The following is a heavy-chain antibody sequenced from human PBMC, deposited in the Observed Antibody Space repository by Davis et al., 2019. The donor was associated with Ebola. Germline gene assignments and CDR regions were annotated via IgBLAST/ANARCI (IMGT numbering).Heavy chain of an antibody. CDR2: ISRSSDYI. Sequence: GESLKISCAASGFTFSSYSMTWVRQAPGKGLEWVSSISRSSDYIYYAASVKGRFTISRDNAKNSLYLQMNSLRAEDTAVYYCAREGYCSSNSCPPYADYWGQGTLVTVSS. D-gene: IGHD2-2*01. V-gene: IGHV3-21*04. J-gene: IGHJ4*02. CDR3: AREGYCSSNSCPPYADY. CDR1: GFTFSSYS.